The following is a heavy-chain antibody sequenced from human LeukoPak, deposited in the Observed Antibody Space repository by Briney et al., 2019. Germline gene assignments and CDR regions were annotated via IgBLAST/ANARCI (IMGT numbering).Heavy chain of an antibody. D-gene: IGHD3-22*01. CDR1: EFTFDDYG. CDR2: ISWNSGRR. Sequence: GGPLRLSCAASEFTFDDYGMHWIRQAPGKGLEWVSGISWNSGRRGYADSVKGRFTISRDNAKNSLYLQMNSLRAEDMALYYCAKDTQADYYDSSGYRDYWGQGTLVTVSS. CDR3: AKDTQADYYDSSGYRDY. V-gene: IGHV3-9*03. J-gene: IGHJ4*02.